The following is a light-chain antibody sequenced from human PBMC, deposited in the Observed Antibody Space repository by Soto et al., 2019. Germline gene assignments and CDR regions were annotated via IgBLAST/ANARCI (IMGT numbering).Light chain of an antibody. CDR2: EDN. Sequence: QSALTQPASVSGSPGQSITISCTGTSSDIGSYSLVSWYQQYPGKAPKLMIYEDNKRPSGVSNRFSGSKSGHTASLTISGLQAEDEADYYCCSYAGRSTLVFGGGTKLTVL. CDR3: CSYAGRSTLV. J-gene: IGLJ2*01. CDR1: SSDIGSYSL. V-gene: IGLV2-23*01.